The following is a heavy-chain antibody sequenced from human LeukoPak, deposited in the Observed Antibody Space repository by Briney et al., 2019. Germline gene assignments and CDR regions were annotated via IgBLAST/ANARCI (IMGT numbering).Heavy chain of an antibody. D-gene: IGHD5-18*01. CDR3: ARARVDTAMVDY. CDR1: GGSISSSDYY. Sequence: SETLSLTCTVSGGSISSSDYYWGWIRQPPGKGLEWIASIYYSGSTYYSPSLKSGVTISVDTSKNQFSLKLSSVAAADTAVYYCARARVDTAMVDYWGQGTLVTVSS. J-gene: IGHJ4*02. V-gene: IGHV4-39*07. CDR2: IYYSGST.